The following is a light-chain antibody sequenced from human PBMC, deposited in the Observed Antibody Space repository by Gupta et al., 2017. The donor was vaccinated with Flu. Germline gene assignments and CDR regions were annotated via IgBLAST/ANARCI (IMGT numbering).Light chain of an antibody. V-gene: IGKV1-5*03. CDR1: QNIGNW. CDR2: RAS. Sequence: DIRMTQSPSTLSASVGDTVTITCRASQNIGNWVAWYQQQPGKVPKVLIYRASTLEIGVPSRFSGSGSGTDFTLTISSLQADDFASYYCQRYDSYRTFGQGTKVEFQ. J-gene: IGKJ1*01. CDR3: QRYDSYRT.